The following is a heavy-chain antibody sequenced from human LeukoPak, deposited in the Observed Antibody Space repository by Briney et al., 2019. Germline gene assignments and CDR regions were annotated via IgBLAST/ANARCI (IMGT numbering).Heavy chain of an antibody. CDR1: GGSISSSSYY. V-gene: IGHV4-39*01. J-gene: IGHJ6*02. D-gene: IGHD1-1*01. CDR3: ARHWPRTVYYGMGV. CDR2: IYYSGST. Sequence: PSETLSLTCTVSGGSISSSSYYRGWIRQPPGKGLEWIGSIYYSGSTYYNPSLKSRVTISVDTSKNQFSLKLSSVTAADTAVYYCARHWPRTVYYGMGVWGQGTTVTVSS.